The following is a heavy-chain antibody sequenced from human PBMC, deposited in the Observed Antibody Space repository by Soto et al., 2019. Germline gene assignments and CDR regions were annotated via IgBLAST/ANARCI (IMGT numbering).Heavy chain of an antibody. CDR3: VKEGYMRSDWYGQFDY. D-gene: IGHD6-19*01. CDR2: ISSYGADT. J-gene: IGHJ4*02. V-gene: IGHV3-64D*06. Sequence: EVQLVESGGTLVQPGGSLRLSCSASGFTFNSYAMHWVRQAPGKGLEFVSAISSYGADTYYADSVKGRFAISRDNSKNTLYLQMISLRTKDTALYYCVKEGYMRSDWYGQFDYWGQGALVTVSS. CDR1: GFTFNSYA.